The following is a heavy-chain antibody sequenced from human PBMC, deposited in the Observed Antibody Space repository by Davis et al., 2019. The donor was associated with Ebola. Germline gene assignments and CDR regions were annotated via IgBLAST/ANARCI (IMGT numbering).Heavy chain of an antibody. Sequence: GESLKISCAASGFTFSSYGMHWVRQAPGKGLEWVSAISGSGTSTYYADSVKGRFTISRDNFKNTVYVEMNNLRPEDTALYYCARDVTNGSSLDFWGQGTLVTVSS. CDR1: GFTFSSYG. CDR3: ARDVTNGSSLDF. V-gene: IGHV3-23*01. J-gene: IGHJ4*02. CDR2: ISGSGTST. D-gene: IGHD2-8*01.